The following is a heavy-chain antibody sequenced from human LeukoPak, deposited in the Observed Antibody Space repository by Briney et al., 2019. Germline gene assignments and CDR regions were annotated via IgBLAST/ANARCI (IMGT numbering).Heavy chain of an antibody. D-gene: IGHD2-2*01. Sequence: GGSLRLSCAASGFTFCSSVMGWVRQTPGKGLEWVSAISNSGGSINYADSVKGRFTISRDNSKNTLYLQMNGLRAEDTAIYYCAKGGYCSSTSCIFDYWGQGTLVTVSS. J-gene: IGHJ4*02. CDR2: ISNSGGSI. V-gene: IGHV3-23*01. CDR1: GFTFCSSV. CDR3: AKGGYCSSTSCIFDY.